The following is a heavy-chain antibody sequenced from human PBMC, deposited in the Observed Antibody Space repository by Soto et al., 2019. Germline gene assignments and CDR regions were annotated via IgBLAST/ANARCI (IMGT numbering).Heavy chain of an antibody. V-gene: IGHV3-21*01. Sequence: LLVESGGGLVKPGGSLRLSCAGSGLSFSRYAMNWVRQAPGKGLEWVASISGTASHIRYADSVRGRFTISKDDAKNSMSLQMTSLRAEDTAVYFCAKGRGAAYYFDFWGRVTLVSVSS. D-gene: IGHD3-10*01. CDR2: ISGTASHI. CDR1: GLSFSRYA. J-gene: IGHJ4*02. CDR3: AKGRGAAYYFDF.